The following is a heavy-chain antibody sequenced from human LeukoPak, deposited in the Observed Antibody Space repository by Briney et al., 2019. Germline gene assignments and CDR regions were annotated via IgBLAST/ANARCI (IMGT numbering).Heavy chain of an antibody. CDR1: GFTFSRYA. V-gene: IGHV3-64D*06. Sequence: GGSLRLSCSASGFTFSRYALHWVRQAPGKGLEYVSGIISNGGSTNYADSVKGRFTISRDNSKNTLYLQMSSLRPEDTAVYHCVKENGRYPEPYYFDYWGQGTLVTVSS. J-gene: IGHJ4*02. D-gene: IGHD3-9*01. CDR2: IISNGGST. CDR3: VKENGRYPEPYYFDY.